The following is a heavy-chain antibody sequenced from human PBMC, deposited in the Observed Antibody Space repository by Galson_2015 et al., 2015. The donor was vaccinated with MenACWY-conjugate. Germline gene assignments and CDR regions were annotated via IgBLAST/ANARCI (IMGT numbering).Heavy chain of an antibody. Sequence: SLRLSCAASGFTLSSYWMSWARQAPGKGLEWVASIKQDGNDKEYLDSVKGRFTISRDNARNSLYPQMNSLRAEDTAIYYCARGPRGQLPGVDFDYWGQGTLVTVSS. CDR3: ARGPRGQLPGVDFDY. CDR1: GFTLSSYW. CDR2: IKQDGNDK. J-gene: IGHJ4*02. V-gene: IGHV3-7*03. D-gene: IGHD1-26*01.